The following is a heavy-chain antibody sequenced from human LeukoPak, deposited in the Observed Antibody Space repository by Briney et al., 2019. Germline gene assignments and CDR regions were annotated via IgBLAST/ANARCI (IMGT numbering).Heavy chain of an antibody. J-gene: IGHJ4*02. CDR3: ATVRSYYDTSAYTFDY. CDR2: FDPEDGET. D-gene: IGHD3-22*01. Sequence: GASVKVSCKVSGFILSDLSLHWVRQPPGKGLEWMRGFDPEDGETIYSQKFQGRVTMTEDTSTDTAYMELSSLRYEDTAMYYCATVRSYYDTSAYTFDYWGQGTLVTVSS. CDR1: GFILSDLS. V-gene: IGHV1-24*01.